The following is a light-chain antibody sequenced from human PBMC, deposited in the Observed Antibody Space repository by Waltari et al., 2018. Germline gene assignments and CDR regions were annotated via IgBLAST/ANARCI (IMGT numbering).Light chain of an antibody. J-gene: IGKJ2*02. CDR3: QKYNNWPRT. CDR2: VAS. CDR1: QSVSSN. Sequence: EIVMTQSPATLSVSPGERPTLSCRASQSVSSNLAWYQQKRGQAPRLLIYVASTRATGIPARFSGSGSGTEFTHTISSLQSEDFAVYYCQKYNNWPRTFGQGTKLEI. V-gene: IGKV3D-15*01.